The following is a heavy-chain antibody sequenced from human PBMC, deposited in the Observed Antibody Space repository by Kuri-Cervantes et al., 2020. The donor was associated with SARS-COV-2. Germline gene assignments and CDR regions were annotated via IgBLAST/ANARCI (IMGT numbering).Heavy chain of an antibody. J-gene: IGHJ4*02. CDR2: TVVGSGNT. CDR1: GFTFTSSA. V-gene: IGHV1-58*01. Sequence: SVKVSCKASGFTFTSSAVQWVRQARGQRLEWIGWTVVGSGNTNYAQKFQGRVTMTEDTSTDTAYMELSSLRSEDTAVYYCATDHIAAAGLFDYWGQGTLVTVSS. D-gene: IGHD6-13*01. CDR3: ATDHIAAAGLFDY.